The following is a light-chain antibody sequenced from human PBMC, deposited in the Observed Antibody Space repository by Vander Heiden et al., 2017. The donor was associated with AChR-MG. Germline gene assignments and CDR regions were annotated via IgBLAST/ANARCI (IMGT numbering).Light chain of an antibody. Sequence: SALTQSASGSRSPGQSNTIPCAGSSSDGCGNYYVSWYQQHPGKSPKLMIYDVNNRPSGVSNRFSGSKSGNTASLTISGLQAEDEADYYCSSYTTRNTWVFGGGTKLTVL. CDR1: SSDGCGNYY. J-gene: IGLJ3*02. CDR2: DVN. V-gene: IGLV2-14*01. CDR3: SSYTTRNTWV.